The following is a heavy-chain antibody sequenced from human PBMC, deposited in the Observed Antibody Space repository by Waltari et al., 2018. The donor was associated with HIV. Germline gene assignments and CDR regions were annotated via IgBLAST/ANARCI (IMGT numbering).Heavy chain of an antibody. CDR1: GVTFRTYR. Sequence: DVQLVASGGGLVKPGGSLTLSCAASGVTFRTYRLIWGRQAPGERPEWVSSISMVGIFIYYEDSVKGRLTIPRDNAKNFLYLQMDSLRADDTSVYYCARDGRGSSWTLNWFDPWGQGIQVTVSS. D-gene: IGHD6-13*01. CDR2: ISMVGIFI. J-gene: IGHJ5*02. CDR3: ARDGRGSSWTLNWFDP. V-gene: IGHV3-21*01.